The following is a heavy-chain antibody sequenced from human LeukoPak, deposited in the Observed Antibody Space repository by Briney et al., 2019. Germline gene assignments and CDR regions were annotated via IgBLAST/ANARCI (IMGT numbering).Heavy chain of an antibody. Sequence: SVKVSCKASGGTFSSYAINWVRQAPGQGLEWMGEIIPIFNTANYAQKFQGRVTVTADESTSTAYMELSSLRSEDTAVYYCARDGRGYSDYDFRYFDYWGQGTLVTVSS. CDR1: GGTFSSYA. CDR2: IIPIFNTA. CDR3: ARDGRGYSDYDFRYFDY. D-gene: IGHD5-12*01. V-gene: IGHV1-69*13. J-gene: IGHJ4*02.